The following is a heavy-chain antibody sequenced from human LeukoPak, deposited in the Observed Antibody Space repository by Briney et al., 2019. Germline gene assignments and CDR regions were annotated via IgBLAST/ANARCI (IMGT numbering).Heavy chain of an antibody. V-gene: IGHV1-8*01. CDR3: AGGFRRLRYFDWLFFFDY. CDR2: MNPNSGNT. J-gene: IGHJ4*02. D-gene: IGHD3-9*01. CDR1: GYTFTSYD. Sequence: GASVKVSCKASGYTFTSYDINWVRQATGQGLEWMGWMNPNSGNTGYAQKFQGRVTMTRNTSISTAYMELSSLRSEDTAVYYCAGGFRRLRYFDWLFFFDYWGQGTLVTVSS.